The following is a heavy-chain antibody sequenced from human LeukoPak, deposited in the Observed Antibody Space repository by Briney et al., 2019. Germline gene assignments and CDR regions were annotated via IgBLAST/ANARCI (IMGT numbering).Heavy chain of an antibody. CDR1: GGSISSYY. D-gene: IGHD2-8*01. CDR3: ARLRVYAFDI. J-gene: IGHJ3*02. CDR2: IYYSGST. V-gene: IGHV4-59*01. Sequence: ETLSLTCTVSGGSISSYYWSWIRQPPGKGLEWIGYIYYSGSTNYNPSLKSRVTISVDTSKNQFSLKLSSVTAADTAVYYCARLRVYAFDIWGQGTMVTVSS.